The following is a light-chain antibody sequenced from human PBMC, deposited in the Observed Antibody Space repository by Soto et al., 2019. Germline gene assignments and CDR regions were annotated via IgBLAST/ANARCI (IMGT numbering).Light chain of an antibody. CDR1: QSVRSY. CDR2: DAS. V-gene: IGKV3-11*01. CDR3: QQRNNRPLT. J-gene: IGKJ4*01. Sequence: EIVLTQSPATLSLSPGERATLSCRASQSVRSYLAWYQQKPGQAPRLLIYDASNRATGIPARFSGSRSVTDFTLTISSLDPEDFAGYYCQQRNNRPLTCGRGTKVQIK.